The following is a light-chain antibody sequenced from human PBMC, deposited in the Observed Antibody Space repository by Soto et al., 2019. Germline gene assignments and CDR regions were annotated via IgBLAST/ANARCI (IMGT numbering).Light chain of an antibody. J-gene: IGKJ1*01. V-gene: IGKV3-20*01. CDR2: GAS. CDR3: QQDGSSPWT. CDR1: QSVSSSY. Sequence: EIVLTQSAATPSLSPGERATLSCRASQSVSSSYLAWYQQKPGQAPRPLIYGASSRAIGIPDRFSGSGSGTDFTLTISRLEPEDFAVYYCQQDGSSPWTFGQGTRWISN.